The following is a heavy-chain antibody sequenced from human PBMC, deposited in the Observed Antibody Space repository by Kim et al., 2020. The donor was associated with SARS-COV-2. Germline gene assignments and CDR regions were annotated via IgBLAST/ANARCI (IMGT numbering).Heavy chain of an antibody. D-gene: IGHD6-19*01. CDR3: ARVGLYSSGWNS. CDR2: INSDGSST. J-gene: IGHJ4*02. V-gene: IGHV3-74*01. CDR1: GFTSSTYW. Sequence: GGSLRLSCAASGFTSSTYWMNWVRQAPGKGLVWVSRINSDGSSTSYADFVKGRFTISRDNAKNTVYLQMNSLRAEDTAVYYCARVGLYSSGWNSWGQGTLVIVSS.